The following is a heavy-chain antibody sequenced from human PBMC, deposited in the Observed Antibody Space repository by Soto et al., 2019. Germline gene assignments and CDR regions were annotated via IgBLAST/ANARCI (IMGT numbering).Heavy chain of an antibody. CDR1: GFTFSSYA. J-gene: IGHJ4*02. CDR3: AKNQERELPRVIDF. D-gene: IGHD1-7*01. Sequence: EVQLLESGGGLVQPGGSLRLSCVVSGFTFSSYAMSWVRQAPGKGLEWVSTISGSLGSTYYADSVQGRFTISRDRSKNTLYLQMSSLRAEDTALYYCAKNQERELPRVIDFWGQGTLVTVSS. CDR2: ISGSLGST. V-gene: IGHV3-23*01.